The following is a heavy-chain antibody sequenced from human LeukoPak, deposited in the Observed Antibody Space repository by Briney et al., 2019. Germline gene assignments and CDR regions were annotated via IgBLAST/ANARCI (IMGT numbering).Heavy chain of an antibody. D-gene: IGHD3-3*01. CDR2: ISYDGSNK. CDR3: AKGLEGDFWSGFHYYYYGMDV. CDR1: GFTFSSYG. J-gene: IGHJ6*02. V-gene: IGHV3-30*18. Sequence: GGSLRLSCAASGFTFSSYGMHWVRQAPGKGLEWVAVISYDGSNKYYADSVKGRFTISRDNSKNTLYLQMNSLRAEDTAVYYCAKGLEGDFWSGFHYYYYGMDVWGQGTTVTVSS.